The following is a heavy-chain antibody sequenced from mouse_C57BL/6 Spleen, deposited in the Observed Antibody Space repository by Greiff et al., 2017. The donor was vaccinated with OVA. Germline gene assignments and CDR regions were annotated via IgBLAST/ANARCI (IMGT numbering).Heavy chain of an antibody. J-gene: IGHJ3*01. CDR1: GYTFTSYW. Sequence: QVHVKQSGAELVKPGASVKMSCKASGYTFTSYWITWVKQRPGQGLEWIGDIYPGSGSTNYNEKFKSKATLTVDTSSSTAYMQLSSLTSEDSAVYYCARMGTAFAYWGQGTLVTVSA. V-gene: IGHV1-55*01. CDR3: ARMGTAFAY. CDR2: IYPGSGST. D-gene: IGHD3-3*01.